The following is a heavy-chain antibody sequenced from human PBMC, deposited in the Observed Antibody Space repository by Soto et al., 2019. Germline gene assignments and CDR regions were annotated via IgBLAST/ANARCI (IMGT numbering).Heavy chain of an antibody. V-gene: IGHV1-69*06. CDR3: ARDDALRETSGYFYLDY. CDR1: EGTFNNYA. Sequence: QVQLVQSGAEVKKPGSSVRVSCKTSEGTFNNYAISWVRQAPGQGLEWMGGIIPPFDAVKYAQKFQGRVTITADKSTSTAYMELHTLTSEDTAVYYCARDDALRETSGYFYLDYWGQGTPVTVTS. D-gene: IGHD3-22*01. J-gene: IGHJ4*02. CDR2: IIPPFDAV.